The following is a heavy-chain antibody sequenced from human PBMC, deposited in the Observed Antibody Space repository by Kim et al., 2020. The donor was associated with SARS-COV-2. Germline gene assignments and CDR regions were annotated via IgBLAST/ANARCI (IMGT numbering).Heavy chain of an antibody. CDR2: AT. J-gene: IGHJ4*02. D-gene: IGHD3-10*01. V-gene: IGHV3-73*01. CDR3: ARLGFGQLLDY. Sequence: ATAYAVSVKGRFTISRDESKNTAFLQMNSLKTEDTAVYYCARLGFGQLLDYWGQGTLVTVSS.